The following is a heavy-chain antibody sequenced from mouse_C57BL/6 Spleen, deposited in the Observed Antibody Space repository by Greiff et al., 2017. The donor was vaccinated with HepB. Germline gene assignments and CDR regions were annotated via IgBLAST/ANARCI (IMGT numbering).Heavy chain of an antibody. Sequence: EVKVVESGGGLVQPGGSLKLSCAASGFTFSDYGMAWVRQAPRKGPEWVAFISNLAYSIYYADTVTGRVTISRENAKNTLYREMSSLRSEDTAMYYCARQGLLHAMDYWGQGTSVTVSS. D-gene: IGHD2-3*01. V-gene: IGHV5-15*01. J-gene: IGHJ4*01. CDR1: GFTFSDYG. CDR3: ARQGLLHAMDY. CDR2: ISNLAYSI.